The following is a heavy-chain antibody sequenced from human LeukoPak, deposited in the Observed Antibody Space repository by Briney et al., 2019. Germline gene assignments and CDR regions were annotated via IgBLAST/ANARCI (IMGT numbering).Heavy chain of an antibody. CDR3: ARGRYGSGSYSFDY. CDR1: GGSISSYY. CDR2: IYTSGST. V-gene: IGHV4-4*07. Sequence: SETLSLTCTVSGGSISSYYWSWIRQPAGKGLEWIGRIYTSGSTNYNPSLKSRVTMSVDTSKNQFSLKLSSVTAADAAVYYCARGRYGSGSYSFDYWGQGTLVTVSS. J-gene: IGHJ4*02. D-gene: IGHD3-10*01.